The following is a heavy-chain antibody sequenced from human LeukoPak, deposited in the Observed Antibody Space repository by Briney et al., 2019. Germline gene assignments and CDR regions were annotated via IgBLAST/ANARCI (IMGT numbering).Heavy chain of an antibody. CDR1: GFTFSSYD. CDR2: ISYDGNNK. V-gene: IGHV3-30*03. J-gene: IGHJ4*02. Sequence: GGSLRLSCEASGFTFSSYDMHWAGQAQGKGLEWVAVISYDGNNKYYADSVKGRFTISRDNSKNTLYLQMNSLRAEDTAVYYCARPTVTFFDYWGQGTLVTVSS. D-gene: IGHD4-11*01. CDR3: ARPTVTFFDY.